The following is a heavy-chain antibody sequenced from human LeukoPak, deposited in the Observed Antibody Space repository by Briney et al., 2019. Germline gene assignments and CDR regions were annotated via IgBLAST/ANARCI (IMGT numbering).Heavy chain of an antibody. Sequence: GGSLRLSCAASGFTFDDYGMSWVRQAPGKGLEWVSGINWNGGSTGYADSVKGRFTISRDNAKNSLYLQMSSLRAEDTALYYCSRVVSGSYYFDYWGQGTLVTVSS. J-gene: IGHJ4*02. CDR1: GFTFDDYG. V-gene: IGHV3-20*04. D-gene: IGHD1-26*01. CDR3: SRVVSGSYYFDY. CDR2: INWNGGST.